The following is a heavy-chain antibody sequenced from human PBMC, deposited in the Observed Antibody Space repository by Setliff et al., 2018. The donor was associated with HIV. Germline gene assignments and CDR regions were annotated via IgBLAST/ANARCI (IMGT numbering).Heavy chain of an antibody. CDR3: VKDGGSY. J-gene: IGHJ4*02. CDR2: IKQDDNYE. V-gene: IGHV3-30*18. CDR1: GFDFTTYG. D-gene: IGHD1-26*01. Sequence: PGGSLRLSCAASGFDFTTYGMNWVRQAPGKGLEWVATIKQDDNYEYYADSVKGRFTISRDNSKSTVDLQMTSLTAEDTAVYYCVKDGGSYWGQGILVTVS.